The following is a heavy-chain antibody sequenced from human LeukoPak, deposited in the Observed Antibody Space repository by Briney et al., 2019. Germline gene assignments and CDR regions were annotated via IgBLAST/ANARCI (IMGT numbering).Heavy chain of an antibody. CDR1: GFTFSSYS. CDR3: ARALRYYGSGSYYTYGAFDI. V-gene: IGHV3-48*04. J-gene: IGHJ3*02. Sequence: HAGGSLRLSCAASGFTFSSYSMNWVRQAPGKGLEWVSYISSSSSTIYYADSVKGRFTISRDNAKNSLYLQMNSLRAEDTAVYYCARALRYYGSGSYYTYGAFDIWGQGTMVTVSS. D-gene: IGHD3-10*01. CDR2: ISSSSSTI.